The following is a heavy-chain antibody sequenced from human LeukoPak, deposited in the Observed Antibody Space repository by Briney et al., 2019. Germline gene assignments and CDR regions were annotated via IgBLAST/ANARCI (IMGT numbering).Heavy chain of an antibody. D-gene: IGHD2-15*01. J-gene: IGHJ3*01. CDR2: MDPNSGDT. CDR1: GYNFTVYY. CDR3: ATKGGLTPNTLAM. Sequence: ASVKVSCKGSGYNFTVYYMHWVRQAPGQGLEWMGWMDPNSGDTIYAPKFQGRVSMTRDTSITTAYMELSRLTFDDAAMYYCATKGGLTPNTLAMWGHGTMVTVSS. V-gene: IGHV1-2*02.